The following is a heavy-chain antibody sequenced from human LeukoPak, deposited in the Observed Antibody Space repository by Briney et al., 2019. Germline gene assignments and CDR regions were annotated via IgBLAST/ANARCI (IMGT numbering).Heavy chain of an antibody. J-gene: IGHJ4*02. CDR3: ARDGRGSYPIYYFDY. V-gene: IGHV3-64*01. Sequence: GGSLRLSCAASGFTFSSYAMHWVRQAPGKGLGYVSAISSNGGSTYYANSVKGRFTTSRDNSKNTLYLQMGSLRAEDMAVYYCARDGRGSYPIYYFDYWGQGTLVTVSS. D-gene: IGHD1-26*01. CDR1: GFTFSSYA. CDR2: ISSNGGST.